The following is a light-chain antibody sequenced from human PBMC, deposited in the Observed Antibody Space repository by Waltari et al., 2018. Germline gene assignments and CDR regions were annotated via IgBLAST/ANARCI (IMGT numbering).Light chain of an antibody. CDR3: QQYNSYSYT. J-gene: IGKJ2*01. CDR1: QSISSW. Sequence: DIQMTQSPSTLSASVGDRVTITCRASQSISSWLAWYQQKPGKAPKLLFYKASSLESGVPSRFSCSGSGTEFTLTISSLQPDDFATYYCQQYNSYSYTFGQGTKLEIK. CDR2: KAS. V-gene: IGKV1-5*03.